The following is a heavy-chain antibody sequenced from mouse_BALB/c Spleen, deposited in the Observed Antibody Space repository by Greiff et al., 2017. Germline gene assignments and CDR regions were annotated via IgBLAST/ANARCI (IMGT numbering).Heavy chain of an antibody. CDR1: GFNIKDTY. CDR3: ASDSSGYVGFAY. J-gene: IGHJ3*01. D-gene: IGHD3-2*01. CDR2: IDPANGNT. Sequence: EVKLQESGAELVKPGASVKLSCTASGFNIKDTYMHWVKQRPEQGLEWIGRIDPANGNTKYDPKFQGKATITADTSSNTAYLQLSSLTSEDTAVYYCASDSSGYVGFAYWGQGTLVTVSA. V-gene: IGHV14-3*02.